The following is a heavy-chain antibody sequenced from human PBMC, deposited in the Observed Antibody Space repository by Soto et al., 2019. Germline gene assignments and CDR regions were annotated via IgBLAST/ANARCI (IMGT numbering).Heavy chain of an antibody. V-gene: IGHV3-21*01. CDR2: ISASSTYM. CDR3: ARGWLRDPWMY. Sequence: EVQLVESGGGLVKPGGSLRLSCAASGFIFSSYTMNWVRQAPGKGLEWVSSISASSTYMYYADSLKGRCTISRGNAYNALLLPMNSLRAAGTAVYYCARGWLRDPWMYWGQGPLVTVSS. D-gene: IGHD5-12*01. J-gene: IGHJ4*02. CDR1: GFIFSSYT.